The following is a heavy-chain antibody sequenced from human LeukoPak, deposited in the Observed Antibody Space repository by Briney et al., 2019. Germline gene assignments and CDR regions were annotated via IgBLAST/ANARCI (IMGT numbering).Heavy chain of an antibody. V-gene: IGHV4-39*07. Sequence: SETLSLTCTVSGGSISSSSYYWGWIRQPPGKGLEWIGSIYHSGSTYYNPSLKSRVTISVDTSKNQFSLKLSSVTAADTAVYYCANLYSSSPETDYWGQGTLVTVSS. CDR2: IYHSGST. J-gene: IGHJ4*02. CDR3: ANLYSSSPETDY. D-gene: IGHD6-6*01. CDR1: GGSISSSSYY.